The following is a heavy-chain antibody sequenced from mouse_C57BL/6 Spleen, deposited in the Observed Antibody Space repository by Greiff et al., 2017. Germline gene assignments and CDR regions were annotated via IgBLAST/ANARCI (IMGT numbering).Heavy chain of an antibody. CDR1: GYSITSGYY. J-gene: IGHJ2*01. CDR3: ARRIFYGNSPYYFDY. D-gene: IGHD1-1*01. Sequence: ESGPGLVKPSQSLSLTCSVTGYSITSGYYWNWIRQFPGNKLEWMGYISYDGSNNYNPSLKNRISITRDTSKNQFLLKLNSVTTEDTATYYCARRIFYGNSPYYFDYWGQGTTLTVSS. V-gene: IGHV3-6*01. CDR2: ISYDGSN.